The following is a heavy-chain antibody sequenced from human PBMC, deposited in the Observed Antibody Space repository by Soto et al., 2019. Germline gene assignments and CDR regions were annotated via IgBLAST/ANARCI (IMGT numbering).Heavy chain of an antibody. V-gene: IGHV4-39*01. CDR1: GGSVSNSNYY. CDR3: VSQRTSVLTQAYFDY. CDR2: VYYRGRS. D-gene: IGHD2-8*01. J-gene: IGHJ4*02. Sequence: XTLSLPCTVSGGSVSNSNYYWGWIRQSPGKGLEWIGIVYYRGRSYSKSSVKSRVTISVDTSKNQFSLNLNSLTASDTAVYFCVSQRTSVLTQAYFDYWGPGALGTVSS.